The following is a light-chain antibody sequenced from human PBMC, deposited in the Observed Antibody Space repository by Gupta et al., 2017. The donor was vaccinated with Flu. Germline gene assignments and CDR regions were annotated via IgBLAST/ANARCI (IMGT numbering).Light chain of an antibody. CDR3: QQYYSTPPYT. J-gene: IGKJ2*01. CDR2: WAS. Sequence: DIVMTQSPDSLAVSLGERATINCKSSQSLLYSFSNKDYLSWYQQKPGQPPKLLISWASTRESGVPDRFSGSGSGTDFTLTITSLQAEDVAVYYCQQYYSTPPYTFGQGTKLEIK. V-gene: IGKV4-1*01. CDR1: QSLLYSFSNKDY.